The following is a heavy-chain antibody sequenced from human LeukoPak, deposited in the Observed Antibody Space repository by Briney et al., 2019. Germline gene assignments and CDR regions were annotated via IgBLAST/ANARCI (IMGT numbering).Heavy chain of an antibody. CDR2: IYPNSGGT. V-gene: IGHV1-2*02. CDR3: ARPSGSTGGYYYYMDV. D-gene: IGHD1-26*01. J-gene: IGHJ6*03. CDR1: GATFSGYY. Sequence: GASVKVSCKASGATFSGYYMHWVRQAPGQGLEWMGWIYPNSGGTNYAQKFQGRVTMTRDTSISTAYMELSRLRSDDTAVYYCARPSGSTGGYYYYMDVWGKGTTVIVSS.